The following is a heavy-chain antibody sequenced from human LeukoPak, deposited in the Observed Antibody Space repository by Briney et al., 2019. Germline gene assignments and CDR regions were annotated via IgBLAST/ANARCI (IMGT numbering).Heavy chain of an antibody. CDR1: GYTFISYD. Sequence: GASVKVSFKASGYTFISYDINWVRQATGQGLEWMGWMNPNSGNTGYAQKFQGRVTMTRTTSISTAYMELSSLRAEDTAVYYCARGWGWELPYYYYYMDVWGKGTTVTVSS. J-gene: IGHJ6*03. V-gene: IGHV1-8*01. CDR2: MNPNSGNT. D-gene: IGHD1-26*01. CDR3: ARGWGWELPYYYYYMDV.